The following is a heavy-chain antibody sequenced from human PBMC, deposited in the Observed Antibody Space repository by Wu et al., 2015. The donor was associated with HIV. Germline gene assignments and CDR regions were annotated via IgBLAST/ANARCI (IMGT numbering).Heavy chain of an antibody. Sequence: QVQLLQSGAEVKTPGASVNISCKASGYTFTNYYIHWVRQAPGQGLQWMGIINPIGGSTTYAQKFQGRIAMTSDTSTGTVYMELTSLRSDDTAVYYCARQTTNLDYWGQGNPWSPSPQ. CDR1: GYTFTNYY. CDR2: INPIGGST. J-gene: IGHJ4*02. V-gene: IGHV1-46*01. D-gene: IGHD1-7*01. CDR3: ARQTTNLDY.